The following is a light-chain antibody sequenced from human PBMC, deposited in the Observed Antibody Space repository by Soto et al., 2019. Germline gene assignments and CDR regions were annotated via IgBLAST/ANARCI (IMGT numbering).Light chain of an antibody. CDR1: QSISRY. Sequence: EIVLTQSPATLSLSPGERATLSCRASQSISRYLAWYQQKPGQAPRLLIYDASNRAAGIPARLSGSGSETDFTLTISSLEPEDFAAYYWQQRISWSLFGSGTKLYMK. CDR2: DAS. V-gene: IGKV3-11*01. J-gene: IGKJ3*01. CDR3: QQRISWSL.